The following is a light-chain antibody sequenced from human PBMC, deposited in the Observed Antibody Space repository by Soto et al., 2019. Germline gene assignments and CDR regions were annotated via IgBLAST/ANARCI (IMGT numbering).Light chain of an antibody. CDR3: MQALQIPIT. J-gene: IGKJ5*01. V-gene: IGKV2-28*01. Sequence: DIVMTQSPLSLPVTPGKPASISCRSSQSLLASNGYDSLHWYVQKAGQSPQLLVYLGSIRASGVPYRLSVSGSGTDFTLQISRVEAGDVGVYYCMQALQIPITFGQGTRLEIE. CDR1: QSLLASNGYDS. CDR2: LGS.